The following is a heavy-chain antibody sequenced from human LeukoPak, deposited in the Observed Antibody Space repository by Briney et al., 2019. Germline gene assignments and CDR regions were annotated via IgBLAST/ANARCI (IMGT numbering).Heavy chain of an antibody. CDR2: ISCSGGST. V-gene: IGHV3-23*01. CDR3: AKASTMIVVVSKHSDY. Sequence: GGSLRLSCAASGFTFSSYAMSWVRQAPGKGLEWVCAISCSGGSTYYADSGKGRFTISRDNTKNTQYLQMNSLRAQNTAVYYCAKASTMIVVVSKHSDYWGQGTLVTVSS. CDR1: GFTFSSYA. J-gene: IGHJ4*02. D-gene: IGHD3-22*01.